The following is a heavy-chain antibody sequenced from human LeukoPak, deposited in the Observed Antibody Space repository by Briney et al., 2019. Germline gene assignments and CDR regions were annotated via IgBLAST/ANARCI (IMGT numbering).Heavy chain of an antibody. CDR1: GFTFSSYA. CDR2: ISGSGGST. CDR3: AKDEESGYSYGYLDY. Sequence: GGSLRLSCAASGFTFSSYAMSWVRQAPGKGLEWVSAISGSGGSTYYADSVKGRFTISRDNSKNTLYLQMNSLRAEDTAVYYCAKDEESGYSYGYLDYWGQGTLVTVSS. V-gene: IGHV3-23*01. J-gene: IGHJ4*02. D-gene: IGHD5-18*01.